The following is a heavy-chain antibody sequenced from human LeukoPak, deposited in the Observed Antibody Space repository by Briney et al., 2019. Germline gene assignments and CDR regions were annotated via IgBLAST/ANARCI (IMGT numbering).Heavy chain of an antibody. CDR2: INWNGGST. V-gene: IGHV3-20*04. J-gene: IGHJ4*02. D-gene: IGHD6-19*01. CDR3: ARRAVADRGFDY. Sequence: GSLRLSCAASGFTFDDYGMSWVRQAPGKGLEWGSGINWNGGSTGYADSVKGRFTISRDNAKNSLYLQMNSLRAEDTALYYCARRAVADRGFDYWGQGTLVTVSS. CDR1: GFTFDDYG.